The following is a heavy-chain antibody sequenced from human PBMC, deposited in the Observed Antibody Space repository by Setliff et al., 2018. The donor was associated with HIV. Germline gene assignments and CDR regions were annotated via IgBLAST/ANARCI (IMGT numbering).Heavy chain of an antibody. V-gene: IGHV1-2*02. Sequence: GASVKVSCKTSGYTFTGYDMHWVRQAPGQGLEWMGWINPNSGVTNYAQTFQGRVTITADESSTTAYMDLSSLRSDDTAVYYCARVADIVARLDYWGQGTLVTVSS. CDR2: INPNSGVT. J-gene: IGHJ4*02. D-gene: IGHD5-12*01. CDR1: GYTFTGYD. CDR3: ARVADIVARLDY.